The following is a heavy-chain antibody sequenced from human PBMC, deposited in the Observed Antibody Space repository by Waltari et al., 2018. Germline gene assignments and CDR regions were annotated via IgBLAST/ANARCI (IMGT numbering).Heavy chain of an antibody. Sequence: QVQLQESGPGLVKPSETLSLTCAVSGYSISSGYYWGWIRQPPGKGLEWIGSIYYSGSTYYNPSLKSRVTISVDTSKNQFSLKLSSVTAADTAVYYCARPVVVSTNWFDPWGQGTLVTVSS. CDR2: IYYSGST. CDR3: ARPVVVSTNWFDP. D-gene: IGHD2-15*01. V-gene: IGHV4-38-2*01. CDR1: GYSISSGYY. J-gene: IGHJ5*02.